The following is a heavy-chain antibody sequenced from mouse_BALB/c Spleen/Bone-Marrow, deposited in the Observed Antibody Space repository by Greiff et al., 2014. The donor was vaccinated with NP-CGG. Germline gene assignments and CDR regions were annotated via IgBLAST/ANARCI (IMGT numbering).Heavy chain of an antibody. Sequence: QVQLQQSRPELVKPGALVKISCKASGYTFTSYDINWVKQRPGQGLEWIGWIYPGDGSTKYNEKFKGKATLTADRSSNTAYMQLSSLTSENSAVYFCARSDDGFPYSVDSWGQGTTLTVSS. D-gene: IGHD2-3*01. V-gene: IGHV1S56*01. J-gene: IGHJ2*01. CDR1: GYTFTSYD. CDR2: IYPGDGST. CDR3: ARSDDGFPYSVDS.